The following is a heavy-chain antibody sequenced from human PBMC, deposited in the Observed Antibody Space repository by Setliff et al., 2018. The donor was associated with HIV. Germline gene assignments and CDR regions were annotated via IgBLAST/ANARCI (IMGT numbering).Heavy chain of an antibody. V-gene: IGHV1-3*01. CDR1: GYTFTSYA. CDR2: INAGNGNT. CDR3: AKVPRMTSNYYYYYGLDV. J-gene: IGHJ6*02. Sequence: ASVKVSCKASGYTFTSYAMHWVRQAPGQRLEWMGWINAGNGNTKYSQKFQGRVTISRDTSANTAYMQLSGLHFEDTAVYFCAKVPRMTSNYYYYYGLDVWGQGTTVTVSS.